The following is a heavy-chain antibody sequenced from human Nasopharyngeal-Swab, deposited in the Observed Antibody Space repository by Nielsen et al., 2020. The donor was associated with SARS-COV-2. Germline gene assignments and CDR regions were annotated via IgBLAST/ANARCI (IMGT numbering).Heavy chain of an antibody. J-gene: IGHJ4*01. CDR2: ISSAGIST. D-gene: IGHD3-16*01. CDR3: AKDPWGAVYYYFED. V-gene: IGHV3-23*01. Sequence: GGSLRLSCAASGFSFSNCAMSWVRQAPGKGLEWVSTISSAGISTYYADSVKGRFTVSRDNSKNTLYLQLNSLRAEDTAVYYCAKDPWGAVYYYFEDWGHGTLVTVSS. CDR1: GFSFSNCA.